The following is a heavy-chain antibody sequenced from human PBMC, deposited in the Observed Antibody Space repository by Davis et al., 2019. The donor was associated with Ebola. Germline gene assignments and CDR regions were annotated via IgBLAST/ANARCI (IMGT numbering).Heavy chain of an antibody. D-gene: IGHD2-2*01. Sequence: ASVKVSCKTSGYTFTTYTIYWVRQAPGQRLEWMGWINAGNGNAKYSQKFQDRVTITRDTSASTGYMELSSLRSEDTAVYYCARLTSRNYYYGMDVWGQGTTVTVSS. J-gene: IGHJ6*02. V-gene: IGHV1-3*01. CDR3: ARLTSRNYYYGMDV. CDR2: INAGNGNA. CDR1: GYTFTTYT.